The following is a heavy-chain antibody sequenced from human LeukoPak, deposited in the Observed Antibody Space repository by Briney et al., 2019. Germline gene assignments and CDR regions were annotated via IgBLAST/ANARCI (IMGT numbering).Heavy chain of an antibody. CDR2: IYSTGSA. D-gene: IGHD3-16*01. CDR1: GSSINNNF. J-gene: IGHJ4*01. Sequence: PSETLSLTCTVSGSSINNNFWTWIRQPPGKGLEWIGHIYSTGSANYNPSLKSRVLISGDTSKNQISLKLTSVTAADTAVYFCARHRDYDTWGHGTLDTVSS. V-gene: IGHV4-59*08. CDR3: ARHRDYDT.